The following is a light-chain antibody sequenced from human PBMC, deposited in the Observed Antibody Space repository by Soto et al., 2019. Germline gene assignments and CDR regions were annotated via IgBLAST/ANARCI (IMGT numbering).Light chain of an antibody. CDR2: DAS. CDR1: QSVSSN. V-gene: IGKV3-15*01. Sequence: EIVMTQSPATLSVSPGESATLSCRASQSVSSNLAWHQQKPGQAPRILMYDASTRATGIAARFSGSGSGTEFTLTISSLQSEDFAVYYCQQYHNWSMTFGQGTRLEIK. J-gene: IGKJ5*01. CDR3: QQYHNWSMT.